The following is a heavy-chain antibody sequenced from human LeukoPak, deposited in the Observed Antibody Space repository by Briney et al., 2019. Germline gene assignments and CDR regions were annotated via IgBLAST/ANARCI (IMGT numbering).Heavy chain of an antibody. Sequence: KSSETLSLTCTVSGGSISSGDYYWSWIRQPPGKGLEWIGYIYYSGSTYYNPSLKSRVTISVDTPKNQFSLKLSSVTAADTAVYYCARGAESWFDPWGQGTLVTVSS. CDR1: GGSISSGDYY. CDR3: ARGAESWFDP. J-gene: IGHJ5*02. CDR2: IYYSGST. V-gene: IGHV4-31*03.